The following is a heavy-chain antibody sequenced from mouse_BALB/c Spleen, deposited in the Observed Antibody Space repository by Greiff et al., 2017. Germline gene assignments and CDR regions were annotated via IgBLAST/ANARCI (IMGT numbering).Heavy chain of an antibody. D-gene: IGHD2-1*01. Sequence: VQGVESGPGLVAPSQSLSITCTVSGFSLTSYDISWIRQPPGKGLEWLGVIWTGGGTNYNSAFMSRLSISKDNSKSQVFLKMNSLQTDDTAIYYCVRDGYGNYVNYAMDYWGQGTSVTVSS. CDR3: VRDGYGNYVNYAMDY. V-gene: IGHV2-9-2*01. CDR2: IWTGGGT. J-gene: IGHJ4*01. CDR1: GFSLTSYD.